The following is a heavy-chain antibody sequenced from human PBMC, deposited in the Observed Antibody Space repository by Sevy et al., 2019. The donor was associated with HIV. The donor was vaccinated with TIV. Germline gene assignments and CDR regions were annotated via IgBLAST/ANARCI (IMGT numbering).Heavy chain of an antibody. CDR3: ARARGYGDHEPLDY. Sequence: ASVKVSCKASGYTFNGYNMHWVRQAPGQGLEWMGWINNKSGDTKSAENLQGRTTMTRQTYTTTAYMELTRLRSDDTAVYYCARARGYGDHEPLDYWGQRTLVTVSS. J-gene: IGHJ4*02. D-gene: IGHD4-17*01. CDR2: INNKSGDT. V-gene: IGHV1-2*02. CDR1: GYTFNGYN.